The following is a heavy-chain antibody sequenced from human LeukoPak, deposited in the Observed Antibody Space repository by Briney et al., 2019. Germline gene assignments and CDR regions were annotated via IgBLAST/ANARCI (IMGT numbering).Heavy chain of an antibody. CDR3: ARLVVVAATSEDNCLDP. CDR1: GGSFSGYY. CDR2: INHSGST. V-gene: IGHV4-34*01. D-gene: IGHD2-15*01. J-gene: IGHJ5*02. Sequence: PSETLSLTCAVYGGSFSGYYWSWIRQPPGKGLEWVGEINHSGSTNYNPSLNSRVTITVDASKNQFSLKLSPVTAAATAVSSCARLVVVAATSEDNCLDPWGQGTLVTVSS.